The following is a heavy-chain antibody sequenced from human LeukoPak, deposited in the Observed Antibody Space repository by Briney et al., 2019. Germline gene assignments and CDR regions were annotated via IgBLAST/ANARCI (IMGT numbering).Heavy chain of an antibody. J-gene: IGHJ6*02. V-gene: IGHV1-18*01. CDR2: SSAYNGNT. D-gene: IGHD3-3*01. Sequence: ASVKVSCKASGYAFTDLGISWVRQAPGQGLEWMGWSSAYNGNTNYAQKLQGRVTMTTDTSTSTAYMELRSLRSDDTAVYYCARGPPYYDFWSGYSYYYYYYGMDVWGQGTTVTVSS. CDR3: ARGPPYYDFWSGYSYYYYYYGMDV. CDR1: GYAFTDLG.